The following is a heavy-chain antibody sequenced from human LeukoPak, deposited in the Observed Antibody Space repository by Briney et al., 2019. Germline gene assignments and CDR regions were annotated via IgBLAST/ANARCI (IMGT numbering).Heavy chain of an antibody. V-gene: IGHV4-39*01. Sequence: PSETLSLTCNVSGGSINNYYWNWIRQPPGKGLEWIGSIYYSGSTYYNPSLKSRVTISVDTSKNQFSLKLSSVTAADTAVYYCARHQPARTQLTHPYFDYWGQGTLVTVSS. CDR1: GGSINNYY. CDR3: ARHQPARTQLTHPYFDY. J-gene: IGHJ4*02. CDR2: IYYSGST. D-gene: IGHD2-2*01.